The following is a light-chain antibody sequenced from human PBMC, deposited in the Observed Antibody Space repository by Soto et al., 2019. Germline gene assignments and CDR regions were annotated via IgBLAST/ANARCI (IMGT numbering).Light chain of an antibody. CDR2: GAS. Sequence: EIVLTQSPGTLSLSPGERATLSCRASQSVSSNYLAWYQQKPGQAPRLLIYGASSRATGIPDRFSGSGSGTDFTLTISRLEPEDFAVYYCQQYCTSPQAFGQGTKVEIK. CDR1: QSVSSNY. J-gene: IGKJ1*01. V-gene: IGKV3-20*01. CDR3: QQYCTSPQA.